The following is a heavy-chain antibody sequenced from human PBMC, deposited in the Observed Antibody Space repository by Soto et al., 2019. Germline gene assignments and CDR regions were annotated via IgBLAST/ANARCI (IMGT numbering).Heavy chain of an antibody. CDR3: ARAMQGSRYFDL. J-gene: IGHJ2*01. V-gene: IGHV3-74*01. CDR2: ITNDGSTTST. CDR1: GFIFGSYW. Sequence: EVQLVESGGGLVQPGGSLRLSCAASGFIFGSYWMHWVRQAPGKGLVWVSRITNDGSTTSTSYADSVKGRFTISRDNAKNTLYLQMNSLRADDTAVYYCARAMQGSRYFDLWGPGTLVAVSS.